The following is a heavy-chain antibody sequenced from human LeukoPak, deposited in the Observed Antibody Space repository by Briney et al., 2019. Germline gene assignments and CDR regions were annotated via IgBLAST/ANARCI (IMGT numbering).Heavy chain of an antibody. CDR1: GFTFDDYA. V-gene: IGHV3-9*01. J-gene: IGHJ4*02. CDR3: ARDMRQWPVGYFDS. Sequence: GRSLRLSCAASGFTFDDYAMHWVRQAPGKGLEWVSGISWSSNTIVYADSVKGRFTISRDNDKNSLHLQMNSLRAEDTALYYCARDMRQWPVGYFDSWGQGTLVTVSS. D-gene: IGHD6-19*01. CDR2: ISWSSNTI.